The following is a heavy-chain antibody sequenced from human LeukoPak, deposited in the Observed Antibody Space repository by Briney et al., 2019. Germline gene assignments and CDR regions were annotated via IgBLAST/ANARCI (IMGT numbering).Heavy chain of an antibody. Sequence: GESLKISSSVSGYTFTNYWIAWVRQMPRKGLEWMGIIYPDDSDTRYSPSFQGQVTISADNSFSTAYLQWSSLKVSDTAIYFCARQEYCGSSSCFDPIDEFDYWGQGTLVTVSS. J-gene: IGHJ4*02. CDR3: ARQEYCGSSSCFDPIDEFDY. CDR1: GYTFTNYW. CDR2: IYPDDSDT. V-gene: IGHV5-51*01. D-gene: IGHD2-21*01.